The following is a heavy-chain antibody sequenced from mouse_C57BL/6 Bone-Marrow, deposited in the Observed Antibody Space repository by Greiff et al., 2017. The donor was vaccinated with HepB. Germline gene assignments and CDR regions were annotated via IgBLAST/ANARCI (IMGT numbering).Heavy chain of an antibody. D-gene: IGHD1-1*01. J-gene: IGHJ1*03. Sequence: QVQLKESGAELVKPGASVKMSCKASGYTFTSYWITWVKQRPGQGLEWIGDIYPGSGSTNYNEKFKSKATLTVDTSSSTAYMQLSSLTSEDSAVYYCASQSSYWYFDVWGTGTTVTVSS. V-gene: IGHV1-55*01. CDR2: IYPGSGST. CDR3: ASQSSYWYFDV. CDR1: GYTFTSYW.